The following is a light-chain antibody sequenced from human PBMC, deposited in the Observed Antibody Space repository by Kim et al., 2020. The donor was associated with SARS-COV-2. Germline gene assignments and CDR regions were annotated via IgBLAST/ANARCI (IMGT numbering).Light chain of an antibody. CDR2: AAS. CDR3: QKYNSAPLT. V-gene: IGKV1-27*01. Sequence: DIQMTQSPSSLSASVGDRVTITCRASQDIANSLAWYQQKPGKVPKVLIYAASTLQSGVPSRFSGSGSGTEFTLTIGSLQTDDVATYYCQKYNSAPLTVGPGTKVDIK. CDR1: QDIANS. J-gene: IGKJ1*01.